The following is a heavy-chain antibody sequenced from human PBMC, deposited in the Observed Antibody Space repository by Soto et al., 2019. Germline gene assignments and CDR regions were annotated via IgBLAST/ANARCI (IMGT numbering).Heavy chain of an antibody. Sequence: EVQLVESGGGLVKPGGSLRLSCAASGFTFSSYSMNWVRQAPGKGLEWVADITTSSSFRFYADSLKGRFTISRDDAKNSLYLQLNRLRVEDTGVYYCARDLGVALATLTLDSWGQGTLVTVSS. D-gene: IGHD2-15*01. CDR1: GFTFSSYS. CDR2: ITTSSSFR. V-gene: IGHV3-21*02. J-gene: IGHJ4*02. CDR3: ARDLGVALATLTLDS.